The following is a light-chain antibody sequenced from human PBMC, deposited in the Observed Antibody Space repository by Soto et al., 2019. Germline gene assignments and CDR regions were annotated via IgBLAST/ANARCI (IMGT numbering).Light chain of an antibody. CDR3: QQLNFFPIT. CDR1: QSIRNW. CDR2: DAS. Sequence: DIQMTQSPSTVSASVGDTVTITCRASQSIRNWLAWYQQRPGKAPRLLIYDASSLQSGVPSRFSGSGSGTEFTLTITSLQPEDFATYYCQQLNFFPITFGQGTRLEIK. J-gene: IGKJ5*01. V-gene: IGKV1-5*01.